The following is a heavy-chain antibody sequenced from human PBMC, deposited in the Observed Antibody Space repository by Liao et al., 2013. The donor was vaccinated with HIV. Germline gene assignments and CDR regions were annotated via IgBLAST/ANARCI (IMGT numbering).Heavy chain of an antibody. CDR1: GGSISSGSYY. D-gene: IGHD3-3*01. J-gene: IGHJ6*04. CDR2: IYTSGST. Sequence: QVQLQESGPGLVKPSQTLSLTCTVSGGSISSGSYYWSWIRQPAGKGLEWIGRIYTSGSTNYNPSLKSRVTISVDTSKNQFSLKLSSVTAADTAVYYCARDLPALRFGPLGVWGKGTTVTVSS. V-gene: IGHV4-61*02. CDR3: ARDLPALRFGPLGV.